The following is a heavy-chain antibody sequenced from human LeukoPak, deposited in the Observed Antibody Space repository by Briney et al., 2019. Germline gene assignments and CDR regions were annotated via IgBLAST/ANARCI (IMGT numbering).Heavy chain of an antibody. Sequence: SETLSLTCAVSGYSFSSGYYWGWIRQPPGKGLEWIGSTYHSGSTYYNPSLKSRVTISVDTSKNQFSLKLSSVTAADTAVYYCARVGATTRWFDPWGQGTLVTVSS. CDR3: ARVGATTRWFDP. CDR1: GYSFSSGYY. V-gene: IGHV4-38-2*01. D-gene: IGHD1-26*01. J-gene: IGHJ5*02. CDR2: TYHSGST.